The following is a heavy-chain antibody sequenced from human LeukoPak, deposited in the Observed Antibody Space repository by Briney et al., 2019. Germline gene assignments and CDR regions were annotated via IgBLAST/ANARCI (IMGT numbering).Heavy chain of an antibody. D-gene: IGHD3-22*01. V-gene: IGHV3-53*01. Sequence: PGGSLRLSCAASGFTVSSNYMSWVRPAPGKGLEWVSVIYSDGTIYYADSVKGRFTISRDNSKNTMYLQMNSLRAEDTAVYYWAREGVDYYDGYFDLWGRGTLVTVSS. CDR2: IYSDGTI. CDR1: GFTVSSNY. CDR3: AREGVDYYDGYFDL. J-gene: IGHJ2*01.